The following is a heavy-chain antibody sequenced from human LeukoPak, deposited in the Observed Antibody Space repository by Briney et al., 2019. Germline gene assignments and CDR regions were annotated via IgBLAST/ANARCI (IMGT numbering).Heavy chain of an antibody. D-gene: IGHD3-3*01. CDR1: GGSISSYY. CDR3: ARDAPTKSYDFWSGYYAFDI. J-gene: IGHJ3*02. Sequence: PSETLSLTWTVSGGSISSYYWSWIRQPPGKGLEWIGYIYYSGSTNYNPSLKSRVTISVDTSKNQFSLKLSSVTAADTAVYYCARDAPTKSYDFWSGYYAFDIWGQGTMVTVSS. CDR2: IYYSGST. V-gene: IGHV4-59*01.